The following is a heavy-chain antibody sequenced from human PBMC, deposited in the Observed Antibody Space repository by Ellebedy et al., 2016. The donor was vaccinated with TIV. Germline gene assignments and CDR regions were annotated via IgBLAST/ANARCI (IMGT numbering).Heavy chain of an antibody. V-gene: IGHV4-4*07. CDR2: IFTSGSF. Sequence: SETLSLTCTVSGGSASRYFWSWIRQHAGKGLEWIGRIFTSGSFNYNPSLMSRVTMSVVTSKNQISLRLNSVTAADTAVYYCARVHCSITTCDYYYMDVWGKGTTVTVSS. CDR1: GGSASRYF. CDR3: ARVHCSITTCDYYYMDV. J-gene: IGHJ6*03. D-gene: IGHD1-1*01.